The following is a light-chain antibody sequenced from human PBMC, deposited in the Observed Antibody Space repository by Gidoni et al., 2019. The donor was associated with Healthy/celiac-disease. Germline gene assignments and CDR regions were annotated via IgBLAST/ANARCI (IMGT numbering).Light chain of an antibody. V-gene: IGKV3-20*01. Sequence: EIVLTQSPGTLSLSPGERATLSCRASQSVSSSYLAWYQQKPGQAPRLLIYGASSRATGIPDRFSGSGSGTDFTLTISRLEPEDFAVYYCQQYGSSHRFGQXTKVEIK. J-gene: IGKJ1*01. CDR2: GAS. CDR3: QQYGSSHR. CDR1: QSVSSSY.